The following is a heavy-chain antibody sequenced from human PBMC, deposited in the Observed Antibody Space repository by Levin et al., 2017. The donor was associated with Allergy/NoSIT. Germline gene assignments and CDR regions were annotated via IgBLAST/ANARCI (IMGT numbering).Heavy chain of an antibody. CDR3: ANLPGYSSSWYDGRYEGINY. J-gene: IGHJ4*02. D-gene: IGHD6-13*01. CDR2: INAGGGNT. CDR1: GFTFSSFG. Sequence: LSLTCAASGFTFSSFGMNWVRQAAGKGLEWVSAINAGGGNTYYADSVKGRFTISRDNSTNTLYLQMNSRRAEDSAIYYCANLPGYSSSWYDGRYEGINYWGQGTLVTVSS. V-gene: IGHV3-23*01.